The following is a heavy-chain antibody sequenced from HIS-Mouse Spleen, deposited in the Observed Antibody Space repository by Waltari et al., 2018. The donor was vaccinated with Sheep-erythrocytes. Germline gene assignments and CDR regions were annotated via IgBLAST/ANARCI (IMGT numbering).Heavy chain of an antibody. D-gene: IGHD6-6*01. CDR1: GGSFSGYY. CDR2: INHRGST. V-gene: IGHV4-34*01. J-gene: IGHJ5*02. CDR3: ARALSIAARPNWFDP. Sequence: QVQLQQWGAGLLKPSETLSLTCAVYGGSFSGYYWSWIRQPPGKGLEWIGEINHRGSTNYNPSPKSRVTISVDTSKNQFSLKPSSVTAADTAVYYCARALSIAARPNWFDPWGQGTLVTVSS.